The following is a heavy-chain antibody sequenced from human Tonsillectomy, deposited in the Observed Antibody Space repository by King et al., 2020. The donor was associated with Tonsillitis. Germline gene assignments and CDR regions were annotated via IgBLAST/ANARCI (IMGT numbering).Heavy chain of an antibody. J-gene: IGHJ6*02. CDR3: AREGARSDYDPRYYYYYGMDV. V-gene: IGHV3-33*01. D-gene: IGHD5-12*01. CDR1: GFTFSSYV. CDR2: IWYVGSNK. Sequence: VQLVESGGGVVQPGRSLRLSCAASGFTFSSYVMHWVRQAPGKGLEWVAVIWYVGSNKYYADSVKGRFTISRENSKNTLYLQMNSLRAEDTAGYYCAREGARSDYDPRYYYYYGMDVWGQGTTVTVSS.